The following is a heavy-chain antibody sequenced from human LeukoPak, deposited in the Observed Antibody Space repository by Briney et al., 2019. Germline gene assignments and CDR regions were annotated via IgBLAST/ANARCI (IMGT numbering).Heavy chain of an antibody. Sequence: GGSLRLSCAASGFTFSSYEMNWVRQAPGKGLEYVSYISSSGSTIHYADSVKGRLTISRDNAKNSLYLQMNSLRAEDTAVYYCARRYDSRGCEDWYLDLWGRGTLVTVSS. V-gene: IGHV3-48*03. CDR3: ARRYDSRGCEDWYLDL. CDR1: GFTFSSYE. CDR2: ISSSGSTI. J-gene: IGHJ2*01. D-gene: IGHD3-22*01.